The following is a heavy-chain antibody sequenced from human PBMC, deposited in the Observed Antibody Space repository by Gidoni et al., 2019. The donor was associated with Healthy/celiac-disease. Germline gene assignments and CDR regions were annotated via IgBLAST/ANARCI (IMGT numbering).Heavy chain of an antibody. D-gene: IGHD1-26*01. CDR2: INHSGST. J-gene: IGHJ6*02. CDR3: ARSLYAVGGADYGMDV. Sequence: QVQLQQWGAGLLKPSETLSLTCAVYGGSFSGYYWSWIRPPPGKGLEWIGEINHSGSTNYNPSLKSRVTISVDTSKNQFSLKLSSVTAADTAVYYCARSLYAVGGADYGMDVWGQGTTVTVSS. CDR1: GGSFSGYY. V-gene: IGHV4-34*01.